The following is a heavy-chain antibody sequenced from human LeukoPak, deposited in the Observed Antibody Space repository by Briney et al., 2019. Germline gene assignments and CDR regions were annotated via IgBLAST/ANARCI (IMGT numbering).Heavy chain of an antibody. Sequence: PSETLSLTCTVSGGSISSGDYYWSWIRQSPGKGLEWIGYIYYSGSVFYNPSLESRIIISLDTSKNQFSLKVTSLTAADSAVYYCARKTRTWSNWFDPWGQGTLVTVSS. CDR3: ARKTRTWSNWFDP. CDR1: GGSISSGDYY. CDR2: IYYSGSV. V-gene: IGHV4-30-4*01. D-gene: IGHD1-14*01. J-gene: IGHJ5*02.